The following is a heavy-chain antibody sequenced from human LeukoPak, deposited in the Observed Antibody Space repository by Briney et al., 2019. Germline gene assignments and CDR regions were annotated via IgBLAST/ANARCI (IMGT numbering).Heavy chain of an antibody. CDR3: ARGSRGYSYGNGPA. V-gene: IGHV3-74*01. Sequence: TGGSLRLSCAAYGFTFSSYWMHWVRQAPGKGLVWVSRINSDGSSTSYADSVKGRFTISRDNAKNTLYLQMNSLRAEDTAVYYCARGSRGYSYGNGPAWGQGTLVTVSS. CDR1: GFTFSSYW. CDR2: INSDGSST. J-gene: IGHJ4*02. D-gene: IGHD5-18*01.